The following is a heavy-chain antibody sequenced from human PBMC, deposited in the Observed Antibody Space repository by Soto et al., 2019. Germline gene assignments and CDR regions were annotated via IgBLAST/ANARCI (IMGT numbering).Heavy chain of an antibody. J-gene: IGHJ3*02. V-gene: IGHV4-59*01. Sequence: QVQLQESGPGLVKPSETLSLTCTVSGGSISSYYWSWIRQPPGKGLEWIGYIYYSGSTNDNPSLKSRVTISVDTSKNQFALKLSSVPAADTAVYYCARDSRRSSDAFDIWGQGTMVTVSS. CDR3: ARDSRRSSDAFDI. CDR2: IYYSGST. CDR1: GGSISSYY.